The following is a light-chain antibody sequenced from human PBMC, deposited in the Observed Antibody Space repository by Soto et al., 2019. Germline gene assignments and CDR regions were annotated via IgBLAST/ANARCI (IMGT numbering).Light chain of an antibody. CDR3: SSYTRSSTRV. J-gene: IGLJ1*01. CDR2: DVT. CDR1: SSDVGAYNF. V-gene: IGLV2-14*01. Sequence: QSALTQSASVSGAPGQWIIMSCTGTSSDVGAYNFVSWYQQHPGKAPKLMIYDVTNRPSGVSNRFSGSKSGNTASLTISGLQAEDEADYYCSSYTRSSTRVFGTGTKLTVL.